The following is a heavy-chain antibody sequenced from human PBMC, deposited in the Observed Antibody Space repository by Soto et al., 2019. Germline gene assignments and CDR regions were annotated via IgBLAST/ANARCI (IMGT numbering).Heavy chain of an antibody. V-gene: IGHV1-69*06. CDR1: GGIFSSNT. CDR3: ASKAACGGDCYAVDS. CDR2: IIPLFGTA. D-gene: IGHD2-21*02. Sequence: QVYLVQSGAEVKKPGSSVKISCKASGGIFSSNTINWVRQAAGQGLEWMGGIIPLFGTANYAEKFQGRVTMTADNSTKTEYMELTSLRAEDTAVYYCASKAACGGDCYAVDSWGQGTLVTVSS. J-gene: IGHJ4*02.